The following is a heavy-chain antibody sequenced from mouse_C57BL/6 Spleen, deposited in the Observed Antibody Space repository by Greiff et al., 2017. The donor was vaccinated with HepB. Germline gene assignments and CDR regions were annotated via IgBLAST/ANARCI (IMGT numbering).Heavy chain of an antibody. CDR1: GYTFTSYW. D-gene: IGHD1-1*01. Sequence: QVQLKQPGTELVKPGASVKLSCKASGYTFTSYWMHWVKQRPGQGLEWIGNINPSNGGTNYNEKFKSKATLTVDKSSSTAYMQLSSLTSEDSAVYYCARSPFTTVVRDYWGQGTTLTVSS. V-gene: IGHV1-53*01. CDR2: INPSNGGT. CDR3: ARSPFTTVVRDY. J-gene: IGHJ2*01.